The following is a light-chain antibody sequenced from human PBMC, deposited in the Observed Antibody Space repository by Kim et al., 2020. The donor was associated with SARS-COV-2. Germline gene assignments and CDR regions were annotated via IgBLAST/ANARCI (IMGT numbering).Light chain of an antibody. CDR3: QAWDSSTAVV. V-gene: IGLV3-1*01. Sequence: SYELTQPPSVSVSPGQTASITCSGDKLGDKYACWYQQKPGQSPVLVIYQDSKRPSGLPERFSGSNSGNTATLTISGTQAMDEAVYYCQAWDSSTAVVFGGGTQLTVL. CDR2: QDS. CDR1: KLGDKY. J-gene: IGLJ2*01.